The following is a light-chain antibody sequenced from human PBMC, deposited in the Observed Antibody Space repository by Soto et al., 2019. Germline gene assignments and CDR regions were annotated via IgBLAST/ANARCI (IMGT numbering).Light chain of an antibody. CDR3: QQYGSSPFT. V-gene: IGKV3-20*01. J-gene: IGKJ3*01. CDR2: DAS. CDR1: QSVSSY. Sequence: EIVLTQSPATLSLSPGERATLSCRASQSVSSYLLWYQQKPGQAPRLLIYDASNRATGIPDRFSGRGSGTDFTLTVSRLEPEDFAVYYCQQYGSSPFTFGPGTKVDI.